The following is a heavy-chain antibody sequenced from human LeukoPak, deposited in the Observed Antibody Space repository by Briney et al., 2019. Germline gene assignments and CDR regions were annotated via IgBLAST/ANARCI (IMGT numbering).Heavy chain of an antibody. CDR2: VSGSGDGT. V-gene: IGHV3-23*01. J-gene: IGHJ4*02. CDR3: VFARVGLVPAPIDY. CDR1: GFTFTSYA. D-gene: IGHD1-26*01. Sequence: GGSLRLSCAASGFTFTSYAMGWVRQAPGKGLEWVSPVSGSGDGTYYADSVKGRFTISRDNFKNTLYLQMNSLRAEDTAVYYCVFARVGLVPAPIDYWGQGTLVTVSS.